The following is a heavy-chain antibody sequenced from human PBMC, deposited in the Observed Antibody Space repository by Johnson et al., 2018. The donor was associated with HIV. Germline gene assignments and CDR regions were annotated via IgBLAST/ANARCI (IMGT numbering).Heavy chain of an antibody. Sequence: QVQLVESGGGVVQPGGSLRLSCAASGFTFSSFGMHWVRQAPGKGLEWVAFMRFDGSNKYYADSVKGRFTISRDNSKHTLYLQMNSLRAVDTAVYYCARGGWLGYCSSTSCAKDACDIWGQGTMVTVSS. J-gene: IGHJ3*02. V-gene: IGHV3-30*02. CDR1: GFTFSSFG. CDR2: MRFDGSNK. CDR3: ARGGWLGYCSSTSCAKDACDI. D-gene: IGHD2-2*01.